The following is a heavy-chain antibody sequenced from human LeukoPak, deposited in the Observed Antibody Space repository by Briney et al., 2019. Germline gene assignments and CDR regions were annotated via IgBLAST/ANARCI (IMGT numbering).Heavy chain of an antibody. D-gene: IGHD3/OR15-3a*01. CDR2: IYYSGST. J-gene: IGHJ4*02. CDR1: GGSISSSSSY. Sequence: PSETLSLTCTVSGGSISSSSSYWGWIRQPAGKGLVWIGGIYYSGSTYYNWSLKSRVTISVDTSKNQFSLKLSSVPAADTDVYSCARHPFFDWLSPFDYWGQGTLVTVSS. CDR3: ARHPFFDWLSPFDY. V-gene: IGHV4-39*01.